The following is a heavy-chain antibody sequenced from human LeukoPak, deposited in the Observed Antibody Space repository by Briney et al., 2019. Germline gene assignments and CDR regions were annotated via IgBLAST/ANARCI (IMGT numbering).Heavy chain of an antibody. J-gene: IGHJ6*03. V-gene: IGHV4-39*07. CDR3: ARVRCSGGSCPYYYYYYYMDV. CDR1: GGSISSSSYY. D-gene: IGHD2-15*01. CDR2: IHYSGST. Sequence: TSETLSLTCTVSGGSISSSSYYWAWIRQPPGKGLEWIGSIHYSGSTYYNPSLQSRVTISIDTSKNQFSLKLRFVTAADTAVYYCARVRCSGGSCPYYYYYYYMDVWGEGTTVTVSS.